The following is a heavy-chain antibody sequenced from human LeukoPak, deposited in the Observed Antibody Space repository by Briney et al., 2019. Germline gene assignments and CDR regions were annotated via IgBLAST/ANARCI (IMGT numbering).Heavy chain of an antibody. V-gene: IGHV4-30-4*01. CDR3: AREVGWKFSYSSVRSRYFDY. J-gene: IGHJ4*02. D-gene: IGHD3-16*01. CDR1: GGSISSGDYY. CDR2: IYYSGST. Sequence: KPSETLSLTCTVSGGSISSGDYYWSWIRQPPGKGLEWIGYIYYSGSTSYNPSLKSRVTISVDTSKNQFSLKLSSVTAADTAVYYCAREVGWKFSYSSVRSRYFDYWGQGTLVTVSS.